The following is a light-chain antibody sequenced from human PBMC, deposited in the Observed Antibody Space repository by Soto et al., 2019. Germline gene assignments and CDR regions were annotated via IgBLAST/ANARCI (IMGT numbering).Light chain of an antibody. CDR1: QDISSY. Sequence: IQLTQSPSSLSASVGDRVTVTCRASQDISSYLAWYKQKPGKAPKLLIYATSTLQSGVPSGFSGIGSGTEFTLTISSLQPDDLATYYCQQYNSYPWTFGQGTKVDIK. J-gene: IGKJ1*01. CDR2: ATS. CDR3: QQYNSYPWT. V-gene: IGKV1-9*01.